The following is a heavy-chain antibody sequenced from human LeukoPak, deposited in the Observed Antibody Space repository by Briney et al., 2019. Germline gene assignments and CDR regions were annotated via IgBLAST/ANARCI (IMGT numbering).Heavy chain of an antibody. CDR2: FDPEDGET. CDR1: GYTLTELS. Sequence: ASVKVSCKVSGYTLTELSMHWVRQAPGKGLEWMGGFDPEDGETFYAQKFQGRVTMTEDTSTDTAYMELSRLRSEDTAVYDCATGQWLLFDYWGQGTLVTVSS. D-gene: IGHD6-19*01. J-gene: IGHJ4*02. V-gene: IGHV1-24*01. CDR3: ATGQWLLFDY.